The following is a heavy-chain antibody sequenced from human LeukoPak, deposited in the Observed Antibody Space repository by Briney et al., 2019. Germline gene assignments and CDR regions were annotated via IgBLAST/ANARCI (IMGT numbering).Heavy chain of an antibody. V-gene: IGHV3-49*03. D-gene: IGHD1-7*01. CDR3: AKEGKTRNWNYYQAKAVY. CDR2: IRSKAYGGTT. Sequence: GGSLRLSCTASGFTFGDYAMSWFRQAPGKGLEWVGFIRSKAYGGTTEYAASVKGRFTISRDDSKSIAYLQMNSLKTEDTAVYYCAKEGKTRNWNYYQAKAVYWGQGTLVTVSS. J-gene: IGHJ4*02. CDR1: GFTFGDYA.